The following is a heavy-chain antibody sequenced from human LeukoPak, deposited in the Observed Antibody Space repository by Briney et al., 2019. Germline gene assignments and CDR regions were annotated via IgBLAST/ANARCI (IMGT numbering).Heavy chain of an antibody. CDR2: IYYSGST. V-gene: IGHV4-59*01. CDR3: ARGREQLVASTWGYFDL. D-gene: IGHD6-6*01. Sequence: SETLSLTCTVSGGSISSYYWSWIRQPPGKGLEWIGYIYYSGSTNYNPSLKSRVTISVDTSKNQFSLKLSSVTAADTAVYYCARGREQLVASTWGYFDLWGRGTLVTVSS. CDR1: GGSISSYY. J-gene: IGHJ2*01.